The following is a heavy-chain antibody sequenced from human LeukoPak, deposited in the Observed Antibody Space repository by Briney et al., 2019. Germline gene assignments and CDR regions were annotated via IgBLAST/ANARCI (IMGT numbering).Heavy chain of an antibody. J-gene: IGHJ4*02. Sequence: SETLSLTCTVSGGSISSYFWSWFRQPPPKGLEWIGYIYYSGSTNYNPSLKSRVTISVDTSKNQFSLKLASVTTADTAVYYCARDRWLGYWGQGTLVTVSS. CDR1: GGSISSYF. V-gene: IGHV4-59*01. CDR2: IYYSGST. CDR3: ARDRWLGY. D-gene: IGHD5-12*01.